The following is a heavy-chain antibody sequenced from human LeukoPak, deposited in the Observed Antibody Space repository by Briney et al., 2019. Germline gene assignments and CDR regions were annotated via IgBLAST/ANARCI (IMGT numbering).Heavy chain of an antibody. J-gene: IGHJ2*01. V-gene: IGHV3-64*01. CDR2: ITSNGDST. CDR1: GFTFSSYA. Sequence: GGSLRLSCAAFGFTFSSYAMHWVRQAPGKGLEYVSAITSNGDSTYYANSVKGRFTISRDNSKNTLYLQMNSLSAEDTAVYYCARDGSNYYWYFDLWGRGTLVTVSS. CDR3: ARDGSNYYWYFDL. D-gene: IGHD4-11*01.